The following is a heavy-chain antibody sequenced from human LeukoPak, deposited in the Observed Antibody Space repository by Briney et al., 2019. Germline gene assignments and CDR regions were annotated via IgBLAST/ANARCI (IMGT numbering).Heavy chain of an antibody. V-gene: IGHV3-74*01. D-gene: IGHD1-26*01. CDR3: ARGSGSYGLWDY. CDR2: IYGDT. Sequence: GGSLRLSCAASGFTFDDYAMHWVRQAPGKGLVWVSRIYGDTYYADSVKGRFTISRDNAKNTLYLQMDSLRPEDTAVYYCARGSGSYGLWDYWGQGTLVTVSS. J-gene: IGHJ4*02. CDR1: GFTFDDYA.